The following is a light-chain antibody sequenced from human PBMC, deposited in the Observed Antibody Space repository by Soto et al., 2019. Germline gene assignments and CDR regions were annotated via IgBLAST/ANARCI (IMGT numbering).Light chain of an antibody. V-gene: IGKV1-5*03. J-gene: IGKJ4*01. CDR2: KAS. Sequence: DIQMTQSPSTLSASIGDRVTITCRASQSISSWLAWYQQKPGKAPKLLIYKASSLESGVPSRFSGSGSGTEFTLTISSLQPDDFATYYCQQYNSSPLTFGGGTKVEIK. CDR3: QQYNSSPLT. CDR1: QSISSW.